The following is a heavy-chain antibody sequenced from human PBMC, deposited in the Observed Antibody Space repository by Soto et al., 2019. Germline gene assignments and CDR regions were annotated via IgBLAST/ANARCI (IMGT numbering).Heavy chain of an antibody. Sequence: EELLVESGGGLVKPGGSLRISCVASGFTFSRYSINWVRQAPGKGLEWVSCISSTSTNIYYADSVRGRFTISRDNANTSVYLQMTSLRADDTAVYYCARDPFSGYDYRRGLDVWGQGTTVIVSS. CDR1: GFTFSRYS. J-gene: IGHJ6*02. V-gene: IGHV3-21*06. D-gene: IGHD5-12*01. CDR3: ARDPFSGYDYRRGLDV. CDR2: ISSTSTNI.